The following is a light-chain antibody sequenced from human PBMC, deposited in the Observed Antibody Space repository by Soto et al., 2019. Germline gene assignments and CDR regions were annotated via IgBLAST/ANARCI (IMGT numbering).Light chain of an antibody. CDR1: ASTIGRNY. CDR2: RNS. Sequence: QSVPTQSPSASGTPGQRVTISCSGSASTIGRNYVYWYQQLPGTAPKLLIYRNSQRPSGVPDRFSGSKSGTSASLAISGLRSEDEADYYCAAWDDNLSGFYVFGDGTKVTVL. V-gene: IGLV1-47*01. J-gene: IGLJ1*01. CDR3: AAWDDNLSGFYV.